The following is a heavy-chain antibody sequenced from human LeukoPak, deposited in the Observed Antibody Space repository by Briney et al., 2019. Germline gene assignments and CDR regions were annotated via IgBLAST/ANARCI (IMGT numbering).Heavy chain of an antibody. Sequence: ASVKVSCKASGYTFTSYEINWVRQATGQGLEWMGWMNPNSGNTGYAQKFQGRVTMTRNTAISTAYTELSSLRSEDTAVYYCARLRYFDWLLSRVYYFDYWGQGTLVTVSS. CDR2: MNPNSGNT. J-gene: IGHJ4*02. V-gene: IGHV1-8*01. CDR1: GYTFTSYE. D-gene: IGHD3-9*01. CDR3: ARLRYFDWLLSRVYYFDY.